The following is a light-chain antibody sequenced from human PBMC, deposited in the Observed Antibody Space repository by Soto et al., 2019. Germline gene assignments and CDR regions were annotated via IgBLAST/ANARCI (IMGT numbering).Light chain of an antibody. V-gene: IGLV2-14*01. Sequence: QSALTQPASVSGSPGQSITVSCTGSSSDIGRYEYVSWYQQHPGKAPKLLIYDASKRPSGISNRFSGSKSGNTASLTISGLQAEDEADYYCSSYTTSTAYVFGTGTKVTVL. CDR1: SSDIGRYEY. CDR2: DAS. J-gene: IGLJ1*01. CDR3: SSYTTSTAYV.